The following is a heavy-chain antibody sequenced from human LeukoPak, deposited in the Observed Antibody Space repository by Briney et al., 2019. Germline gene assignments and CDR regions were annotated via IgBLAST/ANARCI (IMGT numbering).Heavy chain of an antibody. Sequence: GGSLRLSCAASGFTFSSYWMSWVRQAPGKGLECVANIKQDGSEKYYVDSVKGRFTISRDNAKNSLYLQMNSLRAEDTAVYYCARDGPFYSSSCYRYWGQGTLVTVSS. CDR1: GFTFSSYW. CDR2: IKQDGSEK. CDR3: ARDGPFYSSSCYRY. V-gene: IGHV3-7*01. J-gene: IGHJ4*02. D-gene: IGHD6-13*01.